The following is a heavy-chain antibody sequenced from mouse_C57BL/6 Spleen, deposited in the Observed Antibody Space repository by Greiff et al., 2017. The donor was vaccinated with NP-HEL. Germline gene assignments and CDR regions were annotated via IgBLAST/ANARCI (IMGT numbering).Heavy chain of an antibody. CDR2: IDPSDSYT. D-gene: IGHD1-1*01. Sequence: QVQLQQPGAELVKPGASVKLSCKASGYTFTSYWMQWVKQRPGQGLEWIGEIDPSDSYTNYNQKFKGKATLTVDTSSSTAYMQLSSLTSEDSAVYYCARKGDYYGSTAWFAYWGQGTLVTVSA. J-gene: IGHJ3*01. CDR1: GYTFTSYW. CDR3: ARKGDYYGSTAWFAY. V-gene: IGHV1-50*01.